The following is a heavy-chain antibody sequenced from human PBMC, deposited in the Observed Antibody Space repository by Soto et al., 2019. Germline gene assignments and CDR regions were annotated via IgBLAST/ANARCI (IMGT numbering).Heavy chain of an antibody. D-gene: IGHD5-18*01. CDR3: ARGLRGYSYGSLDY. Sequence: ASVKVSCKAPGYTFTGYYMHWVRQAPGQGLEWMGWINPNSGGTNYAQKFQGWVTMTRDTSISTAYMELSRLRSDDTAVYYCARGLRGYSYGSLDYWGQGTLVTVSS. V-gene: IGHV1-2*04. CDR2: INPNSGGT. J-gene: IGHJ4*02. CDR1: GYTFTGYY.